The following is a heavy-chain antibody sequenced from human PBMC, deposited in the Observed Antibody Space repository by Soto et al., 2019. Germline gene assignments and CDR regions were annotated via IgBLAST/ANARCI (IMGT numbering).Heavy chain of an antibody. CDR2: IFYTGST. J-gene: IGHJ4*02. CDR1: GGSINSASYH. Sequence: LSLTCSVSGGSINSASYHWSWLRQHPGKGLEFIGYIFYTGSTYYNPSLETRVTISVDTSKNHVSLRLNAVTAADTAVYYCARLDYGDSAFDSWGRGTLVTVS. V-gene: IGHV4-31*02. CDR3: ARLDYGDSAFDS. D-gene: IGHD4-17*01.